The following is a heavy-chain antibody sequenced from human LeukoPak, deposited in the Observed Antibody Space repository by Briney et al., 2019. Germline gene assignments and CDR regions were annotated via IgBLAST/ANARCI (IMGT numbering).Heavy chain of an antibody. V-gene: IGHV3-9*01. J-gene: IGHJ1*01. Sequence: PGRSLRLSCAASGFSFDDYAMHWVRQAPGKGLEWVSGISWNSGSIDYADSVKGRFTISRDNAKNSLYLQMNSLRAEDTALYYCALRGGRREYFHHWGQGTLVTVSS. CDR3: ALRGGRREYFHH. CDR1: GFSFDDYA. CDR2: ISWNSGSI. D-gene: IGHD2-15*01.